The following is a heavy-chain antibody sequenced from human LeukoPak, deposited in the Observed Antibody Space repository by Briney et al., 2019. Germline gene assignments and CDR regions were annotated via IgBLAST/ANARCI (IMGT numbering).Heavy chain of an antibody. CDR2: IGIRGDT. CDR1: GFTFIDYD. V-gene: IGHV3-13*01. Sequence: GGSLRLSCAASGFTFIDYDMHWVRQVIGKGLEWVSAIGIRGDTHYSGSVKGRFTITRENAESSLYLQMNSLRAEDTAVYYCARGGIQVSGIDEFDYWGQGTLVTVSS. CDR3: ARGGIQVSGIDEFDY. J-gene: IGHJ4*02. D-gene: IGHD6-19*01.